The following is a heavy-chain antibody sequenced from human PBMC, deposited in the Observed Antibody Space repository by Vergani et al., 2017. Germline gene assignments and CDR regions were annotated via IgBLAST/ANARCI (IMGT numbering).Heavy chain of an antibody. CDR1: GFTFSNFG. V-gene: IGHV3-23*01. D-gene: IGHD3-10*01. CDR3: AKQYFVSGNYLFDY. Sequence: EVKLLESGGGLVQSGGSLRLSCAGSGFTFSNFGMTWVRQAPGKGLEWVSTVSADGDSTYYADSVKGRFTISRDNSKNMLFLQMNNLRTEDTAIYYCAKQYFVSGNYLFDYWGQGTLVTVSS. CDR2: VSADGDST. J-gene: IGHJ4*02.